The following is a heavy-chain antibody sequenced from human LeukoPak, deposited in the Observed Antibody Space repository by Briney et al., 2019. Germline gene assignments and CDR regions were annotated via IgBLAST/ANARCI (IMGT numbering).Heavy chain of an antibody. CDR1: GYTCTVHY. CDR3: ARDDYYASSGYDS. Sequence: ASVKVSCKASGYTCTVHYMHWVRHPPGQGLELMGFINPNSGGTNYAQKFQGRVTMTRDTSISTAYMELSRLRSDDTDVYYCARDDYYASSGYDSWGQGTLVTVSS. J-gene: IGHJ4*02. D-gene: IGHD3-22*01. V-gene: IGHV1-2*02. CDR2: INPNSGGT.